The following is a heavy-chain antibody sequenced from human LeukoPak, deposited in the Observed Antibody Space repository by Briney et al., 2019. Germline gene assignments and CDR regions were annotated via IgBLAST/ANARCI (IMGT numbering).Heavy chain of an antibody. D-gene: IGHD3-22*01. J-gene: IGHJ4*02. CDR1: GFTFSSYG. V-gene: IGHV3-33*06. CDR2: IWYGGSNK. CDR3: AKGRDYYDSSGYGY. Sequence: GRSLRLSCAASGFTFSSYGMHWVRQAPGKGLEWVAVIWYGGSNKYYADSVKGRFTISRDNSKNTLYLQMNSLRAEDTAVYYCAKGRDYYDSSGYGYWGQGTLVTVSS.